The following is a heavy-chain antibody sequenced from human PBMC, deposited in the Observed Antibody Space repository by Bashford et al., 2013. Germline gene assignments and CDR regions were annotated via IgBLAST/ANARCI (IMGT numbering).Heavy chain of an antibody. J-gene: IGHJ4*02. CDR2: VFWNDDK. Sequence: SGPTLVKPTQTLTLTCTFSGFSLSPIGVGVGWVRQPPGKALEWLAVVFWNDDKRYSPSLENRLTITKDTSKNQVVLTLTNADPVDTAVYYCARSALNSGYDGLHSSNYWGQGTLVTVSS. CDR3: ARSALNSGYDGLHSSNY. CDR1: GFSLSPIGVG. D-gene: IGHD5-12*01. V-gene: IGHV2-5*01.